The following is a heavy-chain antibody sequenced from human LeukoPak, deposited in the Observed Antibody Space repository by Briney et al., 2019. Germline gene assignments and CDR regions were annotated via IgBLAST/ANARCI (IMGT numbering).Heavy chain of an antibody. J-gene: IGHJ4*02. D-gene: IGHD3-10*01. CDR3: ARTHYYGSGYYFDY. Sequence: SQTLSLTCAVSGGSISSGGYSWSWIRQPPGKGLEWIGYIYHSGSTYYNPSLKSRVTISVDRSKNQFSLKLSSVTAADTAVYYCARTHYYGSGYYFDYWGQGTLATVSS. CDR1: GGSISSGGYS. V-gene: IGHV4-30-2*01. CDR2: IYHSGST.